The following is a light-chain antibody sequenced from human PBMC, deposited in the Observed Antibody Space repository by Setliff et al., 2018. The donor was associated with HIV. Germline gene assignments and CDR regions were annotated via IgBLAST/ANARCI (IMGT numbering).Light chain of an antibody. CDR3: SSYTGSTTLV. V-gene: IGLV2-14*03. J-gene: IGLJ1*01. CDR2: DVS. Sequence: QSVLTQPASVSGSPGQSITISCTGTSSNVGGYDYVSWYQKHPGKAPKLMIYDVSNRPSGVSHCFSVSKSGNTASLTISGLQAEDEADYYCSSYTGSTTLVFGTGTKVTVL. CDR1: SSNVGGYDY.